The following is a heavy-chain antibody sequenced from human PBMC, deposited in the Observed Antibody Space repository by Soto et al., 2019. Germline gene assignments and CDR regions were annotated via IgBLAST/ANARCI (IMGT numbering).Heavy chain of an antibody. J-gene: IGHJ6*02. D-gene: IGHD3-22*01. CDR1: GGSISSGGYY. Sequence: PSETLSLTCTVSGGSISSGGYYWSWIRQHPGKGLEWIAYIYYSGSTYYNPSLKSRVTISVDTSKNQFSLKLSSVTAADTAVYYCAIEVNYDSSGYYGDVWGQGTTATVSS. V-gene: IGHV4-31*03. CDR3: AIEVNYDSSGYYGDV. CDR2: IYYSGST.